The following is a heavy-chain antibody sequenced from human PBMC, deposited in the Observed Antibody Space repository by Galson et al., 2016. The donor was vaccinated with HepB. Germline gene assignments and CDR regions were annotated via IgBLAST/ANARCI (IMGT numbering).Heavy chain of an antibody. V-gene: IGHV4-4*02. J-gene: IGHJ4*02. CDR2: IFHSGST. CDR1: GGSVSSNYW. D-gene: IGHD2-15*01. CDR3: AIFDLGYCSGVSCSH. Sequence: ETLSLTCAVSGGSVSSNYWWTWVRQPPGQGLEWIGEIFHSGSTNYNPSLKSRVTISLDKSKDQFSLKLNSVTAADTSVYYCAIFDLGYCSGVSCSHWGQGILVTVSS.